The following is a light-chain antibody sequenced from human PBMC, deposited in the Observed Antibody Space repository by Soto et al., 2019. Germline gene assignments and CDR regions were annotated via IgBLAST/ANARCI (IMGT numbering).Light chain of an antibody. CDR2: DVI. CDR1: SSDVGGYEY. Sequence: QSALTQPRSVSGSPGQSVTISCTGSSSDVGGYEYVSWYQQHPGKAPKLIIYDVIKRPSGVPDRFSGSKSGNTASLTISGLQTEDEADYYCPSYAGTYTFGGIFGGGTKLTVL. CDR3: PSYAGTYTFGGI. V-gene: IGLV2-11*01. J-gene: IGLJ2*01.